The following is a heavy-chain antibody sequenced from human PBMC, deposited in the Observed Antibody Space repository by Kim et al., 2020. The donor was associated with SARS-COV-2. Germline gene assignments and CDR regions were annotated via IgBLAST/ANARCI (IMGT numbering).Heavy chain of an antibody. CDR1: GVSITGDH. J-gene: IGHJ4*02. CDR2: IRYIGSA. Sequence: SETLSLTCSVSGVSITGDHWGWVRQPPGKGLEWIAYIRYIGSAKYNPSLKSRVTISMDTSRNQLSLKVSSVTAADTAVYYCARSLTGTSPGRDWGQGTLV. CDR3: ARSLTGTSPGRD. V-gene: IGHV4-59*01.